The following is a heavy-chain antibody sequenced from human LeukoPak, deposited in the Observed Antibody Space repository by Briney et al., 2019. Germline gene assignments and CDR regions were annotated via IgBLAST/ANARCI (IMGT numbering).Heavy chain of an antibody. V-gene: IGHV3-23*01. CDR3: AKEVDY. Sequence: AGSLRLYYAASGFTVTSYAMSWVRQAPGNGLEWGSATSGSGVSTYYAGSVKGRYISSRDNSKNKLYLQMNSLRAEDTAVYYCAKEVDYWGQGTLVNVSS. CDR2: TSGSGVST. J-gene: IGHJ4*02. CDR1: GFTVTSYA.